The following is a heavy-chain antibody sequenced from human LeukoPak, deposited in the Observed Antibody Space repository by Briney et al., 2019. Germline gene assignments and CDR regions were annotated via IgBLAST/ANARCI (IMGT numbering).Heavy chain of an antibody. CDR3: AEDRVRVFDY. J-gene: IGHJ4*02. V-gene: IGHV3-30*18. D-gene: IGHD2-2*01. CDR1: GLAFVSFG. Sequence: PGGSWSLSCPPSGLAFVSFGMHGSGRAPGRGREWVAVISYDGSNKYYADSVKGRFTISRDNSKNTLYLQMNSLRAEDTAVYYCAEDRVRVFDYWGQGTLSPSPQ. CDR2: ISYDGSNK.